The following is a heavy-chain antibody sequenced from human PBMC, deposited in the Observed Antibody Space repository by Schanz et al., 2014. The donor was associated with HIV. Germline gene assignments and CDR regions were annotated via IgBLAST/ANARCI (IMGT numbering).Heavy chain of an antibody. D-gene: IGHD2-2*01. CDR3: ARYSADSLDM. CDR2: VGPTGET. CDR1: GFNFFTYD. V-gene: IGHV3-13*01. J-gene: IGHJ3*02. Sequence: EVQLVESGGGLVQPGGSLRLSCVASGFNFFTYDMHWVRQGAGKGLEWISGVGPTGETYYSGSVKGQLTISRENAKNSVYLQMNGLRAGDTAVYFCARYSADSLDMWGQGTMVTVSS.